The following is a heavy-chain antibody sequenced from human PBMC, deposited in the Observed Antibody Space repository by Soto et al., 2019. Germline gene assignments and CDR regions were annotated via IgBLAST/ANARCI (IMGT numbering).Heavy chain of an antibody. CDR2: IIPIFGTA. V-gene: IGHV1-69*05. D-gene: IGHD1-26*01. CDR1: GGTFSSYA. J-gene: IGHJ3*02. CDR3: ATSVQVGVRDAFDI. Sequence: SVKVSCKASGGTFSSYAISWVRQAPGQGLEWMGGIIPIFGTANYAQKLQGRVTMTTDTSTSTAYMELRSLRSDDTAVYYCATSVQVGVRDAFDIWGQGTMVTVSS.